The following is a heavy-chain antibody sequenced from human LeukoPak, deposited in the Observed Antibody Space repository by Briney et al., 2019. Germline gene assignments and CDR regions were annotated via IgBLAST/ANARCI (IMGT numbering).Heavy chain of an antibody. V-gene: IGHV1-18*01. D-gene: IGHD6-13*01. Sequence: ASVKVSCKASGYSFTNYGITWVRQAPGQGLEWMGWISAYNGNTNYAQKLQGRVTMTIDTSTSTAYMELRSLRSDDTAVYYCARTGPAAGDAFDIWGQGTMVTVSS. CDR3: ARTGPAAGDAFDI. CDR1: GYSFTNYG. CDR2: ISAYNGNT. J-gene: IGHJ3*02.